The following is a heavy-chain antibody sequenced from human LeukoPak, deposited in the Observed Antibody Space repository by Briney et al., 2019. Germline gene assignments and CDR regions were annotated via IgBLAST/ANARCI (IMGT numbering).Heavy chain of an antibody. J-gene: IGHJ4*02. CDR1: GFTFSSCA. Sequence: GRSLRLSCAASGFTFSSCAMHWVRQAPGKGLEWVAVIWYDGSNKYYADSVKGRFTISRDNSKNTLYLQMNSLRAEDTAVYYCASISSSSIDYWGQGTLVTVSS. CDR3: ASISSSSIDY. V-gene: IGHV3-33*08. CDR2: IWYDGSNK. D-gene: IGHD6-6*01.